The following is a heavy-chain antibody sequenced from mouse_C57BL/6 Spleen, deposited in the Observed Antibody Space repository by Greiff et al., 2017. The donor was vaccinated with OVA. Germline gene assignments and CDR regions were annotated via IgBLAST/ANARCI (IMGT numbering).Heavy chain of an antibody. CDR2: IYPGDGDT. Sequence: VQLQQSGPELVKPGASVKISCKASGYAFSSPWMNWVKQRPGKGLEWIGRIYPGDGDTNYNGKFKGKATLTADKSSSTAYMQLSSLTSEDSAVYFCARGPRWDFDGWGTGTTVTVSS. J-gene: IGHJ1*03. V-gene: IGHV1-82*01. CDR3: ARGPRWDFDG. CDR1: GYAFSSPW.